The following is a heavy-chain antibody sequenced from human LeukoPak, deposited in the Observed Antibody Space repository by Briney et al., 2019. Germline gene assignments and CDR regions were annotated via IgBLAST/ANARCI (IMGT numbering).Heavy chain of an antibody. CDR2: ISYDGSNK. V-gene: IGHV3-30-3*01. CDR3: ARDMHSYGFLGY. D-gene: IGHD5-18*01. J-gene: IGHJ4*02. Sequence: GRSLRLSCAASGFTFSSYAMHWVRQAPGKGLEWVAVISYDGSNKYYADSVKGRFTISRDNSKNTLYLQMNSLRAEDTAVYYCARDMHSYGFLGYWGQGTLVTVSS. CDR1: GFTFSSYA.